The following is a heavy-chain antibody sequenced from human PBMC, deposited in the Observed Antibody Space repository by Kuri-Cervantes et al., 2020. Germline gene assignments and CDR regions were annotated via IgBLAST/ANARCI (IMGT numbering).Heavy chain of an antibody. D-gene: IGHD3-22*01. CDR2: ISYDGSNK. J-gene: IGHJ4*02. CDR3: ARDRGVITWGSDC. V-gene: IGHV3-30-3*01. CDR1: GFTFSSYA. Sequence: GGSLRLSCAASGFTFSSYAMHWVRQAPGKGLEWVAVISYDGSNKYYADSVKGRFTISRDNSKNTLYLQMNSLRAEDTAVYYCARDRGVITWGSDCWGQGTRVTVYS.